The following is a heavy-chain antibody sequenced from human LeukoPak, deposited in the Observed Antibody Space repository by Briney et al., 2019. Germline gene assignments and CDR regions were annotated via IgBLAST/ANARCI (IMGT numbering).Heavy chain of an antibody. CDR2: IYSGGST. J-gene: IGHJ3*02. CDR3: ARALGSGI. Sequence: GESLRLSCVASGFTVSSNYMNWVRQAPGKGLEWLSVIYSGGSTYYADSVKGRFTISRDTSKNTVYLQMNSLRDEDTAVYYCARALGSGIWGQGTMVTVSS. V-gene: IGHV3-66*02. D-gene: IGHD1-26*01. CDR1: GFTVSSNY.